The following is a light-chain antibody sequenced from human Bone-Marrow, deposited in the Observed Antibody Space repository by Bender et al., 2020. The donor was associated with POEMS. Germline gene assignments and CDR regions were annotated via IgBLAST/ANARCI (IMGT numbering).Light chain of an antibody. V-gene: IGLV3-21*02. CDR1: NIGSES. CDR2: EDS. Sequence: SYVLTQPPSVSVAPGQTASITCGGNNIGSESVHWYQQKPGQAPVLVVYEDSERPSGIPERFSGSNSGDTATLTISRVEAGDEADYYCQVWDTSSDHRVFGAATKLTVL. CDR3: QVWDTSSDHRV. J-gene: IGLJ2*01.